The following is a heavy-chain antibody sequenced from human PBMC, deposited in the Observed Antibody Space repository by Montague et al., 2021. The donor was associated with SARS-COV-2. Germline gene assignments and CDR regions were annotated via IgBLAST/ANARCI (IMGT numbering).Heavy chain of an antibody. D-gene: IGHD3-3*01. CDR3: ARVSLDWIGYYNDYFDY. J-gene: IGHJ4*02. V-gene: IGHV4-61*09. Sequence: TLSLTCTVSGGSISSGNYDWNWIRQPAGKGLEWIGHIYTSGSTNYXPSLKSRVTISVDTSKNQLSLKMITATAADTAVYYCARVSLDWIGYYNDYFDYWGQGTLVTVSS. CDR2: IYTSGST. CDR1: GGSISSGNYD.